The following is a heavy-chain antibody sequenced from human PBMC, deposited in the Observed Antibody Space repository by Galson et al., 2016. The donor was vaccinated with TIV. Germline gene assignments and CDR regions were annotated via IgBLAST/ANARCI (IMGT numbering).Heavy chain of an antibody. J-gene: IGHJ4*02. CDR3: ARDESSGLIDS. D-gene: IGHD6-19*01. V-gene: IGHV3-48*01. CDR2: ISSGRSSTI. Sequence: SLRLSCAASGFSFSDYGLHWVRQAPGKGLEWLSYISSGRSSTIHYADSVKGRFTISKDNSKNTLDLQMNSLRAEDTAVYYCARDESSGLIDSWGQGTLVSVS. CDR1: GFSFSDYG.